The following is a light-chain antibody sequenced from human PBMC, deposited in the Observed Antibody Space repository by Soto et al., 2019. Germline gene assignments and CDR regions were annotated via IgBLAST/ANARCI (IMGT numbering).Light chain of an antibody. CDR1: QSLSSD. Sequence: EIVMTQSPATLSVSPGDTATLSCRASQSLSSDLAWYQQKPGQAPRLLIFRASSRATGIPARFSASGSGTEFTLTISGLQSEDFAVYYCQQYNNWPWTFGQGTKVDIK. CDR2: RAS. J-gene: IGKJ1*01. V-gene: IGKV3-15*01. CDR3: QQYNNWPWT.